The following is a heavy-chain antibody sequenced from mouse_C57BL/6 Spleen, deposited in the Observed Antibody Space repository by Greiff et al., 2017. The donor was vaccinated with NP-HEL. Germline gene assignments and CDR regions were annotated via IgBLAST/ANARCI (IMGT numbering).Heavy chain of an antibody. CDR3: ARGGTAQATGAMDY. J-gene: IGHJ4*01. CDR2: IYPGDGDT. V-gene: IGHV1-80*01. D-gene: IGHD3-2*02. Sequence: QVQLKESGAELVKPGASVKISCKASGYAFSSYWMNWVKQRPGKGLEWIGQIYPGDGDTNYNGKFKGKATLTADKSSSTAYMQLSSLTSEDSAVYFCARGGTAQATGAMDYWGQGTSVTVSS. CDR1: GYAFSSYW.